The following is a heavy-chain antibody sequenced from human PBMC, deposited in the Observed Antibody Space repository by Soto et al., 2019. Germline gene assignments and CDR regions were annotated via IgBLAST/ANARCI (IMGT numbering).Heavy chain of an antibody. CDR2: IYTSGST. CDR3: ARGRGEAVLLWFGELSKGYWFDP. CDR1: GGSISSYY. D-gene: IGHD3-10*01. V-gene: IGHV4-4*07. Sequence: QVQLQESGPGLVKPSETLSLTCTVSGGSISSYYWSWIRQPAGKGLEWIGRIYTSGSTNYNPSLRGRGTMSVDTSKNQFSLKLSSVTAADTAVYYCARGRGEAVLLWFGELSKGYWFDPWGQGTLVTVSS. J-gene: IGHJ5*02.